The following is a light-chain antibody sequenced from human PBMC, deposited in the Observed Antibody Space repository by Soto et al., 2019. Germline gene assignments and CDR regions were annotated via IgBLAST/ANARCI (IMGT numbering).Light chain of an antibody. V-gene: IGKV3-20*01. CDR1: QSVSSSY. CDR2: AAS. Sequence: EIVLPQSPGTLSLSPGASATLSCRASQSVSSSYLVWHQQKPGQAPRLLIYAASRRATGIPDRFSGSGSGTDFTLTISRLEPEDFAVYYCQQYGSSPWTVGQGTKVDIK. CDR3: QQYGSSPWT. J-gene: IGKJ1*01.